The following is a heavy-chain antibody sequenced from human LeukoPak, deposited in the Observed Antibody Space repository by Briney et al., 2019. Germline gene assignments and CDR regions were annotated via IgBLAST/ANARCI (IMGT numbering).Heavy chain of an antibody. CDR3: ARVPTYYDILTGYYYYMDV. J-gene: IGHJ6*03. Sequence: GGSLRLSCAASGFTFSSYWMSWVRQAPGKGLEWVANIKQDGSEKYYVDSVKGRFTISRDNAKNSLYLQTNSLRAEDTAVYYCARVPTYYDILTGYYYYMDVWGKGTRSPSP. V-gene: IGHV3-7*01. CDR1: GFTFSSYW. D-gene: IGHD3-9*01. CDR2: IKQDGSEK.